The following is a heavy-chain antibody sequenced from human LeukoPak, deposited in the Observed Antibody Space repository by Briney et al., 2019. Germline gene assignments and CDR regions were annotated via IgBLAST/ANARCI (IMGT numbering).Heavy chain of an antibody. D-gene: IGHD3-10*01. Sequence: SQTLSLTCIVSGASISSPYYYWSWIRQPAGKGLEWIGRIYNSGNTNYNPSLESRVTISVDTSRNQFSLKLSSVTAADTAVYYCARGGYYGSGNDFRFDPWGQGTLVTVSS. CDR3: ARGGYYGSGNDFRFDP. CDR1: GASISSPYYY. J-gene: IGHJ5*02. CDR2: IYNSGNT. V-gene: IGHV4-61*02.